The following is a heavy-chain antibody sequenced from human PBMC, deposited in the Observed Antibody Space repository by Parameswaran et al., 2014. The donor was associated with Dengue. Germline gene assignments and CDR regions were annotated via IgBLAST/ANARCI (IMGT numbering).Heavy chain of an antibody. J-gene: IGHJ4*02. V-gene: IGHV3-30*03. CDR3: ARAPSDWYGAPDN. CDR2: ISYDGRNQ. Sequence: WIRQPPGKGLEWVAVISYDGRNQYYEDSVKGRFTISRDNARNILYLQMSSLSSGDTAVYYCARAPSDWYGAPDNWGQGSLVTVSS. D-gene: IGHD6-19*01.